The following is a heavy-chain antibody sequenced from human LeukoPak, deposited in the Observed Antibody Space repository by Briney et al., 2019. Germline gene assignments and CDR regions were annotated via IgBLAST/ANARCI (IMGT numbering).Heavy chain of an antibody. CDR1: GGTFSNYY. CDR3: TLGGDFDF. D-gene: IGHD2-21*01. J-gene: IGHJ4*02. V-gene: IGHV4-34*08. Sequence: IPSETLSLTCAVYGGTFSNYYWSWIRQSPGKGLEWIGEINHAGSTNYNPSLKSRVTMSVDTSKIQFSLRLRSVTAADTAVYYCTLGGDFDFWGQRTLVTVSS. CDR2: INHAGST.